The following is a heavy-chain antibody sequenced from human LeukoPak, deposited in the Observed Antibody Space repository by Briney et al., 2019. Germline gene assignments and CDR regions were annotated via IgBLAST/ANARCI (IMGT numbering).Heavy chain of an antibody. CDR3: ARGIAAAGTEYFDY. V-gene: IGHV3-53*04. D-gene: IGHD6-13*01. CDR1: GFTFSSNY. CDR2: IYGGGST. J-gene: IGHJ4*02. Sequence: GGSLRLSCAASGFTFSSNYMSWVRQAPGKGLEWVSVIYGGGSTYYADSVKGRFTISRHNSKNTLYLQMNSLRAEDTAVYYCARGIAAAGTEYFDYWGQGTLVTVSS.